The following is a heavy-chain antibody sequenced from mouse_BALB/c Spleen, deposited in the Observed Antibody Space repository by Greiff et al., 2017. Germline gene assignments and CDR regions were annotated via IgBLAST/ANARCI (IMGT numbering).Heavy chain of an antibody. V-gene: IGHV2-2*02. CDR1: CFSLTSYG. J-gene: IGHJ1*01. D-gene: IGHD1-2*01. Sequence: VQLQQSGPGLVQPSQSLSITCTVSCFSLTSYGVHWVRQSPGKGLEWLGVIWSGGSTDYNAAFISRLSISKDNSKSQVFFKMNSLQANDTAIYYCASPSLLRLRGYFDVWGAGTTVTVSS. CDR2: IWSGGST. CDR3: ASPSLLRLRGYFDV.